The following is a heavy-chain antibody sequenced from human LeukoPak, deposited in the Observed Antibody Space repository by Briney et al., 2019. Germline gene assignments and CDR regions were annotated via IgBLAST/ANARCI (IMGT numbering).Heavy chain of an antibody. Sequence: SVTVSCKASGGTFSSYAISWVRQAPGQGLEWMGGIIPIFGTANYAQKFQGRVTITADESTSTAYMELSSLRSEDTAVYYCARVRFSYGYSSGLNWFDSWGQGTLVTVSS. CDR2: IIPIFGTA. CDR1: GGTFSSYA. V-gene: IGHV1-69*13. CDR3: ARVRFSYGYSSGLNWFDS. D-gene: IGHD6-19*01. J-gene: IGHJ5*01.